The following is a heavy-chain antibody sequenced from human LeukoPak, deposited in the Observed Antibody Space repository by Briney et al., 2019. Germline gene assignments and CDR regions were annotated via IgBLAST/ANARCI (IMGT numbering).Heavy chain of an antibody. V-gene: IGHV1-18*01. CDR3: ARGGGGYYGSGSYLIDH. D-gene: IGHD3-10*01. Sequence: GASVKVSCKASGYSFRNYGISWVRQAPGQGLEYMGWISVYNGNTKYEQRLQGRVTMTADTSTSTVYMELRSLRSDDTAVYYRARGGGGYYGSGSYLIDHWGQGTLVTVSS. J-gene: IGHJ4*02. CDR2: ISVYNGNT. CDR1: GYSFRNYG.